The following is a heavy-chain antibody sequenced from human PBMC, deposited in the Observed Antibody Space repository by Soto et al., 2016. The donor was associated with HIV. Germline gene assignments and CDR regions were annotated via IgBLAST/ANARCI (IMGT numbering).Heavy chain of an antibody. J-gene: IGHJ3*02. Sequence: EVQLVESGGGLVQPGGSLRLSCAASGFTFSSYSMNWVRQAPGKGLEWVSYISSSSSTIYYADSVKGRFTISRDNAKNSLYLQMNSLRAEDTAVYYCARDRGGYSGYDSRDHDAFDIWGQGTMVTVSS. CDR3: ARDRGGYSGYDSRDHDAFDI. V-gene: IGHV3-48*04. CDR2: ISSSSSTI. CDR1: GFTFSSYS. D-gene: IGHD5-12*01.